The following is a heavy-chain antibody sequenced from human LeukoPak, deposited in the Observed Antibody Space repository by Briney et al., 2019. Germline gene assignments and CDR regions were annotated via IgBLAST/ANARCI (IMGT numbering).Heavy chain of an antibody. CDR1: GGSISSGGYY. Sequence: SQTLSLICTVSGGSISSGGYYWSWIRQHPGKGPEWIGNIHYSGGTYGNPSLKSRVTISVDTSKNQFSLKLSSVTAADTAVYYCARLVYSGSYYVDYWGQGTLVTVSS. J-gene: IGHJ4*02. CDR2: IHYSGGT. CDR3: ARLVYSGSYYVDY. D-gene: IGHD1-26*01. V-gene: IGHV4-31*03.